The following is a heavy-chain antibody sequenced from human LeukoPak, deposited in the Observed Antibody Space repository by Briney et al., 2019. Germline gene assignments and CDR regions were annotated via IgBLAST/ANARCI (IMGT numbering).Heavy chain of an antibody. D-gene: IGHD3-10*01. Sequence: ASVKVSCKVSGYTFTSYDINWVRQATGQGLEWMGWMNPNSGNTGYAQKFQGRVTMTRNASISTAYMELSSLRSEDTAVYYCARVITMVRGALRYWGQGTLVTVSS. J-gene: IGHJ4*02. CDR1: GYTFTSYD. CDR3: ARVITMVRGALRY. CDR2: MNPNSGNT. V-gene: IGHV1-8*01.